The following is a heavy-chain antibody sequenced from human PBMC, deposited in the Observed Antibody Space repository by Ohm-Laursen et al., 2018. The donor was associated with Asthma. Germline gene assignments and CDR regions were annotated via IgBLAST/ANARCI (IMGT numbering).Heavy chain of an antibody. CDR3: ATSIEGATAPKYFHH. CDR2: ISTASSFI. V-gene: IGHV3-21*01. CDR1: GYTFSRYS. J-gene: IGHJ1*01. Sequence: SLRLSCAASGYTFSRYSIHWVRQIPGKGLEWVASISTASSFIYYADSVRGRFTTSRDNARNSVYLQMNSLRAEDTALYYCATSIEGATAPKYFHHWGQGTRVTVSS. D-gene: IGHD1-26*01.